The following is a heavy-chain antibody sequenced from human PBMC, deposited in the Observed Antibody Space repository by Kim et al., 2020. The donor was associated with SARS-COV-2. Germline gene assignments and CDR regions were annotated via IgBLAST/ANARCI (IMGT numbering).Heavy chain of an antibody. Sequence: GGSLRLSCAASGFTVSSNYMSWVRQAPGKGLEWVSVIYSGGSTYYADSVKGRFTISRDNSKNTLYLQMNSLRAEDTAVYYCARDRVYSGSYRSSWGQGTLVTVSS. V-gene: IGHV3-66*01. D-gene: IGHD1-26*01. J-gene: IGHJ5*02. CDR1: GFTVSSNY. CDR2: IYSGGST. CDR3: ARDRVYSGSYRSS.